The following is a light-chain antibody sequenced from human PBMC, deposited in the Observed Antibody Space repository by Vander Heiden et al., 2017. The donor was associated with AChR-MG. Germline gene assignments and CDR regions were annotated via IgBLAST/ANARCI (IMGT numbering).Light chain of an antibody. CDR2: GAS. CDR1: QSVSSN. J-gene: IGKJ1*01. CDR3: QQYSNWPRT. Sequence: EIVMTQSPAPLSVSPGERATLSCRASQSVSSNLAWYQQKPGQAPRLLIYGASTRATGIPARFSGSGSGTEFILTISSLQSEDFAVYYCQQYSNWPRTFGQGTKVEIK. V-gene: IGKV3-15*01.